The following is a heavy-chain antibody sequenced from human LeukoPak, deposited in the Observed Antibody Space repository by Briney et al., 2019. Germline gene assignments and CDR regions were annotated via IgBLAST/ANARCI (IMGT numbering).Heavy chain of an antibody. D-gene: IGHD6-6*01. Sequence: GGSLRLSCAASGFTFSSYPMHWVRQAPGLGLQWVAVISHDGSNKYYEDSVKGRFTISRDNSKSTLYLQMNSLRAEDTAVYYCAKLGEYSSSRNRPYYYYMDVWGKGTTVTVSS. CDR1: GFTFSSYP. CDR2: ISHDGSNK. CDR3: AKLGEYSSSRNRPYYYYMDV. V-gene: IGHV3-30-3*02. J-gene: IGHJ6*03.